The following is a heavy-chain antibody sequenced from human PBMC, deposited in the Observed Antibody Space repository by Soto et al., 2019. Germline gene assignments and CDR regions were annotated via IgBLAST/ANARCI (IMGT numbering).Heavy chain of an antibody. CDR3: ARHFLQGGSGYYGWFDP. D-gene: IGHD3-22*01. Sequence: QVQLVQSGAEVKKPGASVKVSCKASGYTFTSYGISWVRQAPGQGLEWMGWISAYNGNTNYARKLQGRVTMTTDTSTSTAYMELRSLRSDDTAVYYCARHFLQGGSGYYGWFDPWGQGTLVTVSS. CDR1: GYTFTSYG. CDR2: ISAYNGNT. J-gene: IGHJ5*02. V-gene: IGHV1-18*01.